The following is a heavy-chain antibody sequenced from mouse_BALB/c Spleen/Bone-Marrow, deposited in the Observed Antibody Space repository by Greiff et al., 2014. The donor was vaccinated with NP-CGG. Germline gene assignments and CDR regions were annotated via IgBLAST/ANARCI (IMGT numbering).Heavy chain of an antibody. V-gene: IGHV3-8*02. CDR2: ISYSGST. CDR1: GDSITSGY. J-gene: IGHJ1*01. D-gene: IGHD2-1*01. CDR3: ARRDYGKHFDV. Sequence: EVQRVESGPSLVKPSQTLSLTCSVTGDSITSGYWNWIRNFPGNKLEYMGHISYSGSTYYNSSLKSRISITRDTSKNQFYLQLNSVTTEDTATYYCARRDYGKHFDVWGAGTTVTVSS.